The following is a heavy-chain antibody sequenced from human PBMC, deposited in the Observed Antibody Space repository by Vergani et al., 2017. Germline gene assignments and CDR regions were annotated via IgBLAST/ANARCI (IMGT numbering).Heavy chain of an antibody. J-gene: IGHJ3*02. CDR1: GGSSSGYY. D-gene: IGHD3-10*01. Sequence: QVQLQQWGAGLLKPSQTLSLTCAVYGGSSSGYYWSWIRQPPGKGLEWIGEINHSGSTNYNPSLKIRVTISVDTSKNQFSLKVISVTAADKAVYYCARRRAVRGTIISSTFDIWGQGTMVSVSS. V-gene: IGHV4-34*01. CDR3: ARRRAVRGTIISSTFDI. CDR2: INHSGST.